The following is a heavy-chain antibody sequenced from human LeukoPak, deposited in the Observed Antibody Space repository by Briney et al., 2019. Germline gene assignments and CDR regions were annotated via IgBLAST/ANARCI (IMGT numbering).Heavy chain of an antibody. CDR1: GYSFTNYW. J-gene: IGHJ4*02. CDR3: ARTYYYGSGSYYTGHY. CDR2: IYPGDSDT. D-gene: IGHD3-10*01. Sequence: GESLKISCKGSGYSFTNYWIGWVRQMPGKGLEWMGIIYPGDSDTRYSPSFQGQVTISADKSISTAYLQWSSLKASDTAMYYCARTYYYGSGSYYTGHYWGQGTLVTVSS. V-gene: IGHV5-51*01.